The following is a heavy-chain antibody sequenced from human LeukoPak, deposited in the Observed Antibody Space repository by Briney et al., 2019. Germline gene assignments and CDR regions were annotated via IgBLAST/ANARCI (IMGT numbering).Heavy chain of an antibody. J-gene: IGHJ4*02. V-gene: IGHV1-46*01. D-gene: IGHD3-22*01. CDR1: GYTFTSYY. Sequence: ASVKVSCKASGYTFTSYYMYWVRQAPGQGLEWMGIINPSGGSTSYAQKFQGRVTMTRDMSTSTVYMELSSLRSEDTAVYYCASGSDYYDSRSFWDYWGQGTLVTVSS. CDR2: INPSGGST. CDR3: ASGSDYYDSRSFWDY.